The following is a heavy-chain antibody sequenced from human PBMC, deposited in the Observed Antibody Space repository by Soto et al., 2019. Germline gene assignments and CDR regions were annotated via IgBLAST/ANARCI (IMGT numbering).Heavy chain of an antibody. CDR3: ARGYLGYYDSSGYGNAFDI. CDR1: GFTFSSYW. D-gene: IGHD3-22*01. Sequence: GGSLRLSCAASGFTFSSYWMSWVRQAPGKGLEWVANIKQDGSEKYYVDSVKGRFTISRDNAKNSLYLQMNSLRAEDTAVYYCARGYLGYYDSSGYGNAFDIWGQGTMVTVSS. CDR2: IKQDGSEK. J-gene: IGHJ3*02. V-gene: IGHV3-7*01.